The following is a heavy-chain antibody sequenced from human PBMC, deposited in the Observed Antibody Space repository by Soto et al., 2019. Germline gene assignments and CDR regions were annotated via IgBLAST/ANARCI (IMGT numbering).Heavy chain of an antibody. V-gene: IGHV4-31*03. CDR1: GGSISSGGYY. CDR2: IYYSGST. CDR3: ARVNDYGDYAAFDI. Sequence: QAQLQESGPGLVKPSQTLSLTCTVSGGSISSGGYYWSWIRQHPGKGLEWIGYIYYSGSTYYNPSLKSRVTISVDTSKNQFSLKLSSVTAADTAVYYCARVNDYGDYAAFDIWGQGTMVTVSS. J-gene: IGHJ3*02. D-gene: IGHD4-17*01.